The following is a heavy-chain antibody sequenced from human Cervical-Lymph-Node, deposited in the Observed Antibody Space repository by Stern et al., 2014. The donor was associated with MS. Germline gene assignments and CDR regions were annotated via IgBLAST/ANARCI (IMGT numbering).Heavy chain of an antibody. CDR1: GGSVSSTNW. CDR2: IYHSGAS. D-gene: IGHD2/OR15-2a*01. CDR3: ARERQQYCNSEGCSYWYFDL. V-gene: IGHV4-4*02. J-gene: IGHJ2*01. Sequence: VQLLESGPGLVKPSGTLSLTCAVSGGSVSSTNWWSWVRQSPGKGLEWIGNIYHSGASTYRPSLRSRVSISLDNSKNHLSLHLTSVTAADTAVYYCARERQQYCNSEGCSYWYFDLWGRGTLVTVSS.